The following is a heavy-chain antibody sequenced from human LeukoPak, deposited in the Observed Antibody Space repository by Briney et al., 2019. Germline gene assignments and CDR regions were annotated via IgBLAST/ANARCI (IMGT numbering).Heavy chain of an antibody. Sequence: SETLSLTCTVSGGSISSSVYYWGWIRQPPGKGLEWIGSIYYSGSTYHNPSLKSRVTISVDTSKNQFSLRLSSVTAADTAVYYCASVDTNTGHDYWGQGTLVTVSS. V-gene: IGHV4-39*01. CDR2: IYYSGST. J-gene: IGHJ4*02. D-gene: IGHD5-18*01. CDR1: GGSISSSVYY. CDR3: ASVDTNTGHDY.